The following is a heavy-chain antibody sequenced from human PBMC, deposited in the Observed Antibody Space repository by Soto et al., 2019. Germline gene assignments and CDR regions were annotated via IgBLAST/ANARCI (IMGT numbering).Heavy chain of an antibody. D-gene: IGHD1-1*01. CDR2: ISPHNGNT. Sequence: QVHLVQSGAEVKKPGASVKVSCKASGYTFTSYGITWVRQAPGQGLEWMGWISPHNGNTDYAQKLQCRVIVTRDTSTSTAYMELRSLRFDDRAVYYCARGRYGDYWGQGALVTVSS. J-gene: IGHJ4*02. V-gene: IGHV1-18*01. CDR1: GYTFTSYG. CDR3: ARGRYGDY.